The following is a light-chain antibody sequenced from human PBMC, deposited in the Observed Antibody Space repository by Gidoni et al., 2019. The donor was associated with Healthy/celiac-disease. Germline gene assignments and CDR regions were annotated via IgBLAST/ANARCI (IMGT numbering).Light chain of an antibody. J-gene: IGLJ2*01. V-gene: IGLV2-11*01. Sequence: QYALTQPRSVSGSPGQSVPISCTGTSRYVGGYNYVSWYQQHQVKAPKLMLYDVSKRPSGVPDRFSVSKSGNTASLTISGLQAEDEADYYCCSYAGSYTFGGVFGGGTKLTVL. CDR1: SRYVGGYNY. CDR3: CSYAGSYTFGGV. CDR2: DVS.